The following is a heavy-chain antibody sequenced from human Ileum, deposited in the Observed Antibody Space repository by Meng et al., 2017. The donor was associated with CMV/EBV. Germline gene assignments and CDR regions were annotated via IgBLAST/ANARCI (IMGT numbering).Heavy chain of an antibody. D-gene: IGHD6-13*01. J-gene: IGHJ4*02. CDR2: IWSDASKQ. V-gene: IGHV3-30*02. Sequence: GESLKISCAASGFTFSNYGMHWVRQAPGKGLEWVAFIWSDASKQFYTDSVRGRFTISRDNSKNTLYLQMNSLRFEDTAVYYCAKDVGSWYYLDYWGQGTLVTVSS. CDR1: GFTFSNYG. CDR3: AKDVGSWYYLDY.